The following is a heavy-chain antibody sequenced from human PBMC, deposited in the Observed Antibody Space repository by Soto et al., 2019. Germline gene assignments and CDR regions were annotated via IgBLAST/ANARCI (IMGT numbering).Heavy chain of an antibody. CDR1: GGSFSGYY. CDR2: INHSGST. V-gene: IGHV4-34*01. J-gene: IGHJ6*02. CDR3: ARASLRLLWFGEFKYYYYGMDV. Sequence: SETLSLTCAVYGGSFSGYYWSWIRQPPGKGLEWIGEINHSGSTNYNPSLKSRVTISVDTSKNQFSLKLSPVTAADTAVYYCARASLRLLWFGEFKYYYYGMDVWGQGTTVTVSS. D-gene: IGHD3-10*01.